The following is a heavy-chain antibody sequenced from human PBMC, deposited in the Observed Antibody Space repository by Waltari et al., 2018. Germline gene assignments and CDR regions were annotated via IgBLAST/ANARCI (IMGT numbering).Heavy chain of an antibody. CDR1: GYTFTGYY. V-gene: IGHV1-2*06. CDR3: ARRAAAGQNWFDP. J-gene: IGHJ5*02. CDR2: INPNSGGT. Sequence: QVQLVQSGAEVKKPGASVTVSCKASGYTFTGYYMHWVRQDPGQGLEWMGRINPNSGGTNYAQKLQGRVTMTRDTSISTAYMELSRLRSDDTAVYYCARRAAAGQNWFDPWGQGTLVTVSS. D-gene: IGHD6-13*01.